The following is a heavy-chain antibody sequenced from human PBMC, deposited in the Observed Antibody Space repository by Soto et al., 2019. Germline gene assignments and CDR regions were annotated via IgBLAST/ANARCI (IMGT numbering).Heavy chain of an antibody. J-gene: IGHJ4*02. CDR2: SIPIFGKA. CDR1: GGTFSSYA. CDR3: AREELPIYIAAAGTI. D-gene: IGHD6-13*01. Sequence: QVQLVQSGAEVQKPGSSVKVSCKASGGTFSSYAISWVRQAPGQGLEWVGGSIPIFGKANYAQKLQGRVTITPDESTSTAYMELSSLRSEDTAVYYCAREELPIYIAAAGTIWGQGTLVTVSS. V-gene: IGHV1-69*01.